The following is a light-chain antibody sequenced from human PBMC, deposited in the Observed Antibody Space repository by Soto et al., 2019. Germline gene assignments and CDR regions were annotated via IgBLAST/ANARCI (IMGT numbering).Light chain of an antibody. CDR2: EVS. V-gene: IGLV2-14*03. CDR1: SSDIGDYNS. CDR3: NSFTTSTTPYV. Sequence: QSALTQPASVSGSPGQSITISCTGTSSDIGDYNSVSWYQQHPGKAPKLIIYEVSHRPSGVSNRFSGSKSGNTASLTISGLQADAEDDYYCNSFTTSTTPYVFGTGTKVTVL. J-gene: IGLJ1*01.